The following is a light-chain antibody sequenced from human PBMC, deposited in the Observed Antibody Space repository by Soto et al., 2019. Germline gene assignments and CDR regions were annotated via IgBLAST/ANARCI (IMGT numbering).Light chain of an antibody. CDR2: GNS. Sequence: QSALTQPPSVSGAPGQRVTISCTGSSSNIGAGYDVHWYQQLPGTAPKLLIYGNSNRPSGVPDRFSGSKSGTSASLAITGLQPEDEADYFCQSYDSSLSPVVFGGGTKLTVL. V-gene: IGLV1-40*01. CDR3: QSYDSSLSPVV. J-gene: IGLJ2*01. CDR1: SSNIGAGYD.